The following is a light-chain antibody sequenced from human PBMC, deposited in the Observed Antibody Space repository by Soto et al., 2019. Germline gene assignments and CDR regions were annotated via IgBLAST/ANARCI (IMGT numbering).Light chain of an antibody. CDR3: TSYSRYRVLV. CDR2: EVS. Sequence: QSVLTQPASVSGSPGQSITISCTGTSSDVGGYNYVSWYQHHPGKAPRLLIYEVSYRPSGVSDRFSGSNSGNTASLTISGLQAEDEADYYCTSYSRYRVLVFGGGTKVTVL. V-gene: IGLV2-14*01. J-gene: IGLJ3*02. CDR1: SSDVGGYNY.